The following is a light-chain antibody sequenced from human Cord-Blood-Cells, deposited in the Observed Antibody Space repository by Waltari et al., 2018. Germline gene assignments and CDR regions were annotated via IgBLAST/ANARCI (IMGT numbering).Light chain of an antibody. CDR2: QDS. CDR1: KLGDKY. CDR3: QAWDSSTENYV. V-gene: IGLV3-1*01. J-gene: IGLJ1*01. Sequence: SYDLTQPPSVSVSPGQTASITCSGDKLGDKYACWYQQKPGQSPVLVIYQDSKRPSGIPERFSGSNSGNTATLTISGTQAMDEADYYCQAWDSSTENYVFGTGTKVTVL.